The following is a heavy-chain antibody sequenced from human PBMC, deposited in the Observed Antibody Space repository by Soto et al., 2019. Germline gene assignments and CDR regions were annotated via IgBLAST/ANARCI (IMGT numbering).Heavy chain of an antibody. Sequence: GGSLRLSCAASGFTFSSYTMSWVRQAPGKGLEWVSTISGSGSSTYSADSVKGRFTISRDNSKNTLYLQMNSLRVEDTAVYYCARDLRFYYYYGMDVWGQGTTVTVSS. CDR3: ARDLRFYYYYGMDV. D-gene: IGHD3-3*01. CDR2: ISGSGSST. CDR1: GFTFSSYT. J-gene: IGHJ6*02. V-gene: IGHV3-23*01.